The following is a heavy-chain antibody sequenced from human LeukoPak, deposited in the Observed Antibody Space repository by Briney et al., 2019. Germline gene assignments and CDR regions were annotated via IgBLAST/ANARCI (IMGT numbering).Heavy chain of an antibody. V-gene: IGHV3-53*01. Sequence: GGSLRLSCVASGFTVSSYYVSWVRQAPGKGLEWVSVIYSGGSAYYADSVEGRFTVSRDNSKNTLYLEMKSLRAEDTAVYYCARDLHPRLTGYFDYWGQGTLVTVSS. D-gene: IGHD3-16*01. CDR1: GFTVSSYY. CDR3: ARDLHPRLTGYFDY. J-gene: IGHJ4*02. CDR2: IYSGGSA.